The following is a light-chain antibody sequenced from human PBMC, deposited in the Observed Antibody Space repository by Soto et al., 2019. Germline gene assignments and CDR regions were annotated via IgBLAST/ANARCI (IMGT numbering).Light chain of an antibody. CDR1: QDISNY. CDR2: AAS. J-gene: IGKJ4*01. Sequence: DIQMTQSPSSLSASVGDTVTITCRASQDISNYLAWYQQKPGRVPKVLIYAASTLQSGVPSRFSAIGSGTYVTLTIRSLQPEDVATYYCQKYNSAPLTFGGGTKVEIK. CDR3: QKYNSAPLT. V-gene: IGKV1-27*01.